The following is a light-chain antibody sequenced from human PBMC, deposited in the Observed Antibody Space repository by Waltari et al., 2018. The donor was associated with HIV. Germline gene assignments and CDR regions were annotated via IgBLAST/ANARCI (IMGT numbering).Light chain of an antibody. CDR2: EAS. CDR3: QQSSNWPGT. V-gene: IGKV3-11*01. J-gene: IGKJ3*01. CDR1: QNIRNY. Sequence: EIVLTQSPVTLSLSPGERANLSCRASQNIRNYVGWYQQKSGQPPRLLIYEASTRDTGIPARVSVAGSGTDFTRTIDSLEPEDFAMYYCQQSSNWPGTFGPGTRVDVK.